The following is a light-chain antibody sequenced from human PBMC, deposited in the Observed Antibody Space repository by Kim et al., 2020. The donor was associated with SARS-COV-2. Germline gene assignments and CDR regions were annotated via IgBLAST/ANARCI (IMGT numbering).Light chain of an antibody. CDR2: DVD. J-gene: IGLJ3*02. Sequence: QSALTQPRSVSGSPGQSVTISCTGTSSDVGGYKYVSWYQQHPGKAPKLITYDVDKRPSGVPDRFSASKSGNTASLTISGLQAEDEAAYYCCSYAGTYTWVFGGGTQLTVL. CDR3: CSYAGTYTWV. V-gene: IGLV2-11*01. CDR1: SSDVGGYKY.